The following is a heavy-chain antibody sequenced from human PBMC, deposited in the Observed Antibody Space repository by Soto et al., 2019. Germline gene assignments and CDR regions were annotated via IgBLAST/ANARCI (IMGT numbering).Heavy chain of an antibody. V-gene: IGHV4-31*03. CDR1: GGSISSGGYY. CDR2: IYYSGST. CDR3: ARGVLH. J-gene: IGHJ4*02. D-gene: IGHD3-16*01. Sequence: QVQLQESGPGLVKPSQTLSLTCTVSGGSISSGGYYWSWIRQHPGKGLEWIGSIYYSGSTYYNPSLQRRVTISVYTSKNQFSLKLSAVNESDTAGYYCARGVLHWGQGTLVTVSS.